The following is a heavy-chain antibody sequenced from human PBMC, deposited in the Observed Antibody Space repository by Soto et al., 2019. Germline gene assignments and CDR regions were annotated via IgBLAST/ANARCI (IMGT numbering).Heavy chain of an antibody. CDR1: EGTVSSYP. CDR2: IIPIFGTA. V-gene: IGHV1-69*13. Sequence: SVKVSCKAYEGTVSSYPITWVLQALGQGLEWMGGIIPIFGTANYAQKFQGRVTITADESTSTAYMELSSLRSEDTAVYYCARAETIVVVSGFDPWGQGTLVTVSS. D-gene: IGHD3-22*01. CDR3: ARAETIVVVSGFDP. J-gene: IGHJ5*02.